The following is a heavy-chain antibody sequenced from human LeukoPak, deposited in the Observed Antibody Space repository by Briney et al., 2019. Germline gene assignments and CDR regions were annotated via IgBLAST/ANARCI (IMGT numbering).Heavy chain of an antibody. Sequence: ASVKVSCKASGYTFTRYVITWVRQAPGQGLEWMAWISTYNRDTKYAQKFQGRVTMTTDTSTSTAYMELRSLRSDDTAVYYCARDPSNTSGWYIYFDYWGQGTLVTVSS. J-gene: IGHJ4*02. D-gene: IGHD6-19*01. CDR3: ARDPSNTSGWYIYFDY. CDR2: ISTYNRDT. V-gene: IGHV1-18*01. CDR1: GYTFTRYV.